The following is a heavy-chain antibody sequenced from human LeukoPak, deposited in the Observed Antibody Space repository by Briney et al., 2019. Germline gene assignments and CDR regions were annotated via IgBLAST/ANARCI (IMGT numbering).Heavy chain of an antibody. Sequence: GGSLRLSCAASGFTFSSCSMNWVRQAPGKGLEWVSSISSSSSYIYYADSVKGRFTISRDNAKNSLYLQMNSLRAEDTAVYYCARDQTIVGDFDYWGQGTLVTVSS. V-gene: IGHV3-21*01. J-gene: IGHJ4*02. CDR1: GFTFSSCS. D-gene: IGHD3-22*01. CDR3: ARDQTIVGDFDY. CDR2: ISSSSSYI.